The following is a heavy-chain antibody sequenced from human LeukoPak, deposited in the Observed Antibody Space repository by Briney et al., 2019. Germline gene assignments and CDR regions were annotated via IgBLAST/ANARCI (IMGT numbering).Heavy chain of an antibody. Sequence: GGSLRLSCAASGFTFSSYAMSWVRQAPGKGLEWVSAISGSGGSTYYADSVKGRFTISRDNSKNTLYLQMNSLRAEDTAVYYCAKALIVVITTCDAFDIWGQGTMVTISS. V-gene: IGHV3-23*01. CDR3: AKALIVVITTCDAFDI. D-gene: IGHD3-22*01. CDR2: ISGSGGST. J-gene: IGHJ3*02. CDR1: GFTFSSYA.